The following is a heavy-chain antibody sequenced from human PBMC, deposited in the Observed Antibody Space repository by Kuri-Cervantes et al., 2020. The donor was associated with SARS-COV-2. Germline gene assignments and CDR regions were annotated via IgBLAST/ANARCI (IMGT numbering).Heavy chain of an antibody. V-gene: IGHV3-30*07. Sequence: GGSLRLSCAASGFTFSSYAMHWVRQAPGKGLEWVAVISYDGSNKYYADSVKGRFTISRDNSKNTLYLQMNSLRAEDTAVYYCARDGSREGYYGMDVWGQGATVTVSS. J-gene: IGHJ6*02. D-gene: IGHD3-10*01. CDR3: ARDGSREGYYGMDV. CDR1: GFTFSSYA. CDR2: ISYDGSNK.